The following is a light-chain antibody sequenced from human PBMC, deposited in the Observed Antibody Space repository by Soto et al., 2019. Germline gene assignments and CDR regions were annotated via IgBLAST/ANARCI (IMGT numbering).Light chain of an antibody. CDR1: QSISSY. Sequence: DLQMTQSPSSLSASLGDRVTITCRASQSISSYLHWYQQKPGKAPKLLIYTASTLQSGVPSRFSGSGSGTDFTLTISSLQPEDFATYYCQQSSSPPLTFGGGTNVEIK. CDR3: QQSSSPPLT. V-gene: IGKV1-39*01. CDR2: TAS. J-gene: IGKJ4*01.